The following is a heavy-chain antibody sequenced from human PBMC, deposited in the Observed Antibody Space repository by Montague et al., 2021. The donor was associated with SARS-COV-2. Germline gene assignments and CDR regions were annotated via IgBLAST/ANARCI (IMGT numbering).Heavy chain of an antibody. Sequence: SLRLSCAASGFTFSRYAMHWVRQAPGKGLEWVAVISYDGSNKYYADSVKGRFTISRDNSKNTLYLQMNSLRAEDTAVYYCASLLLWFGEFRAFDYWGQGTLVTVSS. CDR3: ASLLLWFGEFRAFDY. J-gene: IGHJ4*02. CDR2: ISYDGSNK. V-gene: IGHV3-30*04. D-gene: IGHD3-10*01. CDR1: GFTFSRYA.